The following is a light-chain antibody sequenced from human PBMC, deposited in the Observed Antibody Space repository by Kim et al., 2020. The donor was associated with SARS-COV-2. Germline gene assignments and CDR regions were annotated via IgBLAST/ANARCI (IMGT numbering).Light chain of an antibody. CDR3: QVWDSSSDHRV. J-gene: IGLJ2*01. Sequence: ATGKKARITCGGNNIGSKSVHWYQQKPGQAPVLVIYYDSDRPSGIPERFSGSNSGNTATLTISRVEAGDEADYYCQVWDSSSDHRVFGGGTQLTVL. V-gene: IGLV3-21*04. CDR1: NIGSKS. CDR2: YDS.